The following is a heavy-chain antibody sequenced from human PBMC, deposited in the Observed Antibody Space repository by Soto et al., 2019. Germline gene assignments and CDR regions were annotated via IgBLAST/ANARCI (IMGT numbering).Heavy chain of an antibody. J-gene: IGHJ4*02. V-gene: IGHV1-3*01. CDR3: ARDLKLGYPAGTFDY. CDR2: INAGNGNT. D-gene: IGHD6-19*01. Sequence: QVQLVQSGAEVKKPGASVKVSYKASGYTFTSYAMHWVRQAPGQRLEWMGWINAGNGNTKYSQKFQGRVTITRDTSASTAYMELSSLRSEDTAVYYCARDLKLGYPAGTFDYWGQGTLVTVSS. CDR1: GYTFTSYA.